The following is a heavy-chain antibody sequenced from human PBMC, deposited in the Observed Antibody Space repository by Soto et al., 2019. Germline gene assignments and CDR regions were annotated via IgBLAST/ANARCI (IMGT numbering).Heavy chain of an antibody. D-gene: IGHD2-15*01. Sequence: SVKVACKTSGGAFSGDTIGWVRQAPGQGLEWMGRIIPILGIANYAQKFQGRVTITADKSTSTAYMELSRLRSEDTAVYYCARDDPGYCSGGSCSNFAYWGQGTLVPVSS. J-gene: IGHJ4*02. CDR3: ARDDPGYCSGGSCSNFAY. V-gene: IGHV1-69*04. CDR2: IIPILGIA. CDR1: GGAFSGDT.